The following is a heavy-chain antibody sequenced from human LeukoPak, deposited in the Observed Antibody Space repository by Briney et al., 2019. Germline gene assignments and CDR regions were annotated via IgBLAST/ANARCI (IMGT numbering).Heavy chain of an antibody. CDR2: IYSGGNT. D-gene: IGHD3-22*01. J-gene: IGHJ3*02. V-gene: IGHV3-53*01. CDR1: GFTVSSNS. CDR3: ARDAPYYYDSSGHHDAFDI. Sequence: GGSLRLSGAASGFTVSSNSMSWVRQAPGKGLEWVSVIYSGGNTFDADSVKGRFTISRDNSKNTLYLQTNSLRAEDTAVYYCARDAPYYYDSSGHHDAFDIWGQGTMVTVSS.